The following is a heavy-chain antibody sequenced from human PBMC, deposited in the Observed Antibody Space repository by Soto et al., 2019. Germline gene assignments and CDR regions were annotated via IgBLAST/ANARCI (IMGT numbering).Heavy chain of an antibody. Sequence: ASVKVSCKASGGTFSSYAISWLRQAPGQGLEWMGGIIPIFGTANYAQKFQGRVTITADESTSTAYMELSSLRSEDTAVYYCARANLITMIRQGTMDVWGQGTTVTVSS. CDR1: GGTFSSYA. CDR2: IIPIFGTA. D-gene: IGHD3-22*01. J-gene: IGHJ6*02. V-gene: IGHV1-69*13. CDR3: ARANLITMIRQGTMDV.